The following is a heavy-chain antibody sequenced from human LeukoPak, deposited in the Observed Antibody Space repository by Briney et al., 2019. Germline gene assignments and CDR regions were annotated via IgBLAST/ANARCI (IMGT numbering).Heavy chain of an antibody. CDR2: MNPNSGNT. CDR3: ARADVLLWFGGRLGFDP. D-gene: IGHD3-10*01. Sequence: GASVKVSCKASGYTFTSYDINLVRQATGQGLEWMGWMNPNSGNTGYAQKFQGRVTITRNTSISKAYMELSSLRSEDTAVYYCARADVLLWFGGRLGFDPWGQGTLVTVSS. CDR1: GYTFTSYD. J-gene: IGHJ5*02. V-gene: IGHV1-8*03.